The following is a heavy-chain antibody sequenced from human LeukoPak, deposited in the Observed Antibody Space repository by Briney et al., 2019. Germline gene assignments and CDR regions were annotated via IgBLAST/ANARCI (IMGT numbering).Heavy chain of an antibody. V-gene: IGHV1-69*04. Sequence: ASVKVSCKASGGTFSSYAISWVRQAPGQGLEWMGRIIPIFGIANYAQKFQGRVTITADKSTSTAYMELSGLRSEDTAVYYCAREGSSSEPYWGQGTLVTVSS. CDR2: IIPIFGIA. D-gene: IGHD6-6*01. CDR1: GGTFSSYA. CDR3: AREGSSSEPY. J-gene: IGHJ4*02.